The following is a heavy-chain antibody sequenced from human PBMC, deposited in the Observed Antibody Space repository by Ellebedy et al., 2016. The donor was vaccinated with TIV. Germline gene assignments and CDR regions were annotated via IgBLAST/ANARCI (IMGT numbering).Heavy chain of an antibody. J-gene: IGHJ4*02. CDR3: ASRRRITMIVVVMSFDY. CDR2: ISGSGGST. CDR1: GFTFSSYA. Sequence: GGSLRLPXAASGFTFSSYAMSWVRQAPGKGLEWVSAISGSGGSTYYADSVKGRFTISRDNSKNTLYLQMNSLRAEDTAVYYCASRRRITMIVVVMSFDYWGQGTLVTVSS. V-gene: IGHV3-23*01. D-gene: IGHD3-22*01.